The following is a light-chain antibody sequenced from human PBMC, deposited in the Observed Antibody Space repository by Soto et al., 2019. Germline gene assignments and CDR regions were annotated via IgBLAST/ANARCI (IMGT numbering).Light chain of an antibody. CDR3: QHYAHNSPIT. CDR2: GAS. Sequence: EIVLTQSPGTLSLSPVERATLSCRASQSVSSRLAWYQQRPGQAPRLLISGASRRATGIPDRFSGSGSGTDFTLTISRLEPEDFALYYCQHYAHNSPITFGQGTRLEIK. V-gene: IGKV3-20*01. J-gene: IGKJ5*01. CDR1: QSVSSR.